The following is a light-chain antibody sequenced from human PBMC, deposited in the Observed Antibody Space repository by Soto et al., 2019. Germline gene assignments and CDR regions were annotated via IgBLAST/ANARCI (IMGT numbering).Light chain of an antibody. Sequence: DIQITQSPSSLSASVVDRVTITCRASQVIGNFVAWYQQKPGKVPKLLIYGASTLQSGVPSRFSGSGSGTDFTLSISGLQPEDVGTFYCQKYNSAPPTFGHGTKVDIK. J-gene: IGKJ1*01. CDR1: QVIGNF. V-gene: IGKV1-27*01. CDR2: GAS. CDR3: QKYNSAPPT.